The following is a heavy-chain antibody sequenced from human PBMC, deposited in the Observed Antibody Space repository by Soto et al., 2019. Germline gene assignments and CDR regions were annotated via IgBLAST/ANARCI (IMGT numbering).Heavy chain of an antibody. D-gene: IGHD2-15*01. CDR2: INSDGSVS. V-gene: IGHV3-74*01. CDR3: ARGDCVGGTCYSLAGSFYYYMDV. CDR1: GFTFSNYW. Sequence: EVQLVESGGGLVQPGGSLRLSCAASGFTFSNYWMYWVRQAPGKGLVWVSRINSDGSVSSYADSVKGRLTISRDNGKNTLYLQMDSLRAEDTAVYYCARGDCVGGTCYSLAGSFYYYMDVWGKGTTVTVFS. J-gene: IGHJ6*03.